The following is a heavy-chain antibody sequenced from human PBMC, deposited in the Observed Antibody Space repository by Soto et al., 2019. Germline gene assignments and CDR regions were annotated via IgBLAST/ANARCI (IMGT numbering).Heavy chain of an antibody. Sequence: QVQLVQSGAGVKNPGASVKVSCKASGYTFTSYYMHWVRQAPGQGLEWMGWINPDSGVTYYPHKFQDRVTMTRDTSISTAYMELSRLTSDDTALYYCARDRGVRDVWGQGTTVIVSS. D-gene: IGHD2-8*01. J-gene: IGHJ6*02. CDR3: ARDRGVRDV. CDR1: GYTFTSYY. V-gene: IGHV1-2*02. CDR2: INPDSGVT.